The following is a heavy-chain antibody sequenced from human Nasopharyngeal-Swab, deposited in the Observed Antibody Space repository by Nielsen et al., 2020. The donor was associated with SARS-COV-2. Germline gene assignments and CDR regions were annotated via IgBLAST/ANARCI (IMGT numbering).Heavy chain of an antibody. V-gene: IGHV1-18*01. J-gene: IGHJ6*02. Sequence: ASVKVSCKASRYTFTSYGISWARQAPGQGLEWMGWISAYNGNTNYAQKLQGRVTMTKDTSTSTAYMELRSLRSDDTAVYYCAREWVDDFWSGAKDYYYGMDVWGQGTTVTVSS. CDR2: ISAYNGNT. D-gene: IGHD3-3*01. CDR3: AREWVDDFWSGAKDYYYGMDV. CDR1: RYTFTSYG.